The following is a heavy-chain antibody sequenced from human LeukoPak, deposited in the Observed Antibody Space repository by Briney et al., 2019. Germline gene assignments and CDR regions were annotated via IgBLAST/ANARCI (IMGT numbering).Heavy chain of an antibody. CDR3: ARGQEMATQGAFDI. CDR1: GGSISSYY. J-gene: IGHJ3*02. D-gene: IGHD5-24*01. Sequence: PSETLSLTCTVSGGSISSYYWSWIRQPPGKGLEWIGYIYYSGSTNYNPSLKSRVTISVDTSKNQFSLKLSSVTAADTAVYYCARGQEMATQGAFDIWGQGTMVTVSS. CDR2: IYYSGST. V-gene: IGHV4-59*01.